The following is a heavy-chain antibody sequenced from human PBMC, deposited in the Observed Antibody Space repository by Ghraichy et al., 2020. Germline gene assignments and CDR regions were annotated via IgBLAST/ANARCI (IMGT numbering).Heavy chain of an antibody. CDR3: ARGVGFIVVVPAAIQGLDY. Sequence: SETLSLTCAVYGGSFSGYYWSWIRQPPGKGLEWIGEINHSGSTNYNPSLKSRVTISVDTSKNQFSLKLSSVTAADTAVYYCARGVGFIVVVPAAIQGLDYWGQGTLVTVSS. V-gene: IGHV4-34*01. J-gene: IGHJ4*02. CDR2: INHSGST. CDR1: GGSFSGYY. D-gene: IGHD2-2*02.